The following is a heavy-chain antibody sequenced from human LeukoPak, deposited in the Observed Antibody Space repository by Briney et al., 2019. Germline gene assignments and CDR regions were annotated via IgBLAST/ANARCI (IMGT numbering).Heavy chain of an antibody. CDR2: ISAHNGNT. V-gene: IGHV1-18*01. CDR3: ARGWDAWRKVTVAGAPLTDFDY. D-gene: IGHD6-19*01. CDR1: GYTFTSYG. J-gene: IGHJ4*02. Sequence: ASAKVSCKASGYTFTSYGVTWVRQAPGQGLEWMGWISAHNGNTNYAQKFQGRVTMTRDTSTSTAYMELRSLRSDDTAVYYCARGWDAWRKVTVAGAPLTDFDYWGQGTLVTVSS.